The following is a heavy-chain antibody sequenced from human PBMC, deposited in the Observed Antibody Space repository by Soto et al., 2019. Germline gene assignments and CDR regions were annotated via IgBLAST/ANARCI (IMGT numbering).Heavy chain of an antibody. Sequence: GDSLKNSCKGAGHSVTNTFSNYWIGWVRQMPGKGLEWMGIIYPGGSETRYNPSFQGQVTISADKSSSTNYLQWSSLKASDTAMYYCMDRLYDVVGVLELFHHWGQGTLVNVS. V-gene: IGHV5-51*01. CDR1: GHSVTNTFSNYW. D-gene: IGHD1-26*01. CDR3: MDRLYDVVGVLELFHH. J-gene: IGHJ1*01. CDR2: IYPGGSET.